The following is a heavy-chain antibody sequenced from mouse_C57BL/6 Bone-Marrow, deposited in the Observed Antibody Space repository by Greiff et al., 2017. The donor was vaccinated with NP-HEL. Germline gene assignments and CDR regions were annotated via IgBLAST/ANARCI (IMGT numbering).Heavy chain of an antibody. CDR2: IRSKSNNYAT. J-gene: IGHJ1*03. CDR1: GFSFNTYA. CDR3: VRMDGSNCHWYFDV. D-gene: IGHD4-1*01. Sequence: EVQLQQSGGGLVQPKGSLKLSCAASGFSFNTYAMNWVRQAPGKGLEWVARIRSKSNNYATYYADSVKDRFTISRDDSESMLYLQMNNLKTEDTAMYYCVRMDGSNCHWYFDVWGTGTTVTVSS. V-gene: IGHV10-1*01.